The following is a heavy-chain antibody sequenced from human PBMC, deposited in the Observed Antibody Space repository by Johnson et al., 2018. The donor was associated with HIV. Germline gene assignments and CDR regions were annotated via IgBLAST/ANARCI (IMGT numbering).Heavy chain of an antibody. D-gene: IGHD3-22*01. V-gene: IGHV3-66*01. CDR2: ISSGGST. CDR1: GFTFDDYA. Sequence: VQLVESGGGLVQPGGSLRLSCAASGFTFDDYAIHWVRQAPGKGLEWVSDISSGGSTYYAASVKGSFTISRDHSKNTRYLQMNSLIATDTAVYYCAKDLFYYDSTGDAFDIWGQGTMVTVSS. J-gene: IGHJ3*02. CDR3: AKDLFYYDSTGDAFDI.